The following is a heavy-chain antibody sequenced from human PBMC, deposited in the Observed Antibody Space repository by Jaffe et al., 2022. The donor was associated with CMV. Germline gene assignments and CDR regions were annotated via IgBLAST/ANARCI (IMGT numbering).Heavy chain of an antibody. CDR3: AVPAAQQFEYNWFDP. J-gene: IGHJ5*02. Sequence: QVQLVQSGAEVKKPGSSVKVSCKASGGTFSSYAISWVRQAPGQGLEWMGRIIPILGIANYAQKFQGRVTITADKSTSTAYMELSSLRSEDTAVYYCAVPAAQQFEYNWFDPWGQGTLVTVSS. V-gene: IGHV1-69*09. D-gene: IGHD2-2*01. CDR2: IIPILGIA. CDR1: GGTFSSYA.